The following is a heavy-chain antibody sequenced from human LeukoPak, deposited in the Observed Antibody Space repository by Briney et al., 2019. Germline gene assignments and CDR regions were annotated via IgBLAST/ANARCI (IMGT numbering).Heavy chain of an antibody. CDR1: GYSFTSYW. CDR2: IYPGDSDT. D-gene: IGHD6-6*01. J-gene: IGHJ5*02. V-gene: IGHV5-51*01. CDR3: ARHFGEGSSTLYNWFDP. Sequence: SGESLKISCKGSGYSFTSYWIGWVRQMPGKGLEWMGIIYPGDSDTRYSPSFQGQVTISADQSISTAYLQWISLTASDTARSYRARHFGEGSSTLYNWFDPWGQGTLVTVSS.